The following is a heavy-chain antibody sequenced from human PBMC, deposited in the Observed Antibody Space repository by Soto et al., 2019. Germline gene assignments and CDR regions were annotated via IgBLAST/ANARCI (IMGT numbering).Heavy chain of an antibody. V-gene: IGHV4-4*02. CDR3: ASGGVGYDILTGYYSNWFDP. J-gene: IGHJ5*02. CDR2: IYHSGST. D-gene: IGHD3-9*01. CDR1: GGSISSSNW. Sequence: QVQLQESGPGLVKPSGTLSLTCAVSGGSISSSNWCSWVRQPPGKGLEWIGEIYHSGSTNYNPSLKSRVTISIDKSKNQFSLKLSSVTAADTAVYYCASGGVGYDILTGYYSNWFDPWGQGTLVTVSS.